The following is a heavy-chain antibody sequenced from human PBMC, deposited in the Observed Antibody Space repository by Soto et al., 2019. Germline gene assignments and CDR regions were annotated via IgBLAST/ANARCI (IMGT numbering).Heavy chain of an antibody. CDR1: GGSISTSSNY. D-gene: IGHD2-21*02. CDR2: IYYSGST. Sequence: QLQLQESGPGLVKPSETLSLTCTVSGGSISTSSNYWGWIRQPPGKGLEWIGSIYYSGSTYYNPSLKSRVTISVDTSKNQFSLKLGSVTAADTAVYYCARFRPVQVVVTAADVFDVWGQGTMVTVSS. J-gene: IGHJ3*01. CDR3: ARFRPVQVVVTAADVFDV. V-gene: IGHV4-39*01.